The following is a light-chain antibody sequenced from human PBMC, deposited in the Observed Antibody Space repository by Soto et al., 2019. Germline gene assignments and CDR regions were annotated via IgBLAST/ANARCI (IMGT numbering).Light chain of an antibody. CDR3: QQYDTSPPS. Sequence: DIVLTQSPGTLSLSPGERATLSCRATQSVSSNYIAWYQQKPGQAPRLVIFRASTRATGIPDRFSGRGSGTDFTLTISRLEPEDFAGYYCQQYDTSPPSFGQGTRLQIK. J-gene: IGKJ5*01. CDR1: QSVSSNY. CDR2: RAS. V-gene: IGKV3-20*01.